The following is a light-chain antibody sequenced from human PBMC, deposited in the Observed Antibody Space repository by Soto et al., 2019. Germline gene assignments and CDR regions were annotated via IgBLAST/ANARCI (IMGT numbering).Light chain of an antibody. V-gene: IGKV1-9*01. CDR2: ASS. CDR3: QQLNSYPIT. Sequence: DIPLTQSPSFLSASVGDRVTITCRASQGISSYLAWYQQKPGKAPKFLIYASSTLQSGVPSRFSGSGSGTQFTLTISRLQPEDFATYYCQQLNSYPITFGQGTRLEIK. J-gene: IGKJ5*01. CDR1: QGISSY.